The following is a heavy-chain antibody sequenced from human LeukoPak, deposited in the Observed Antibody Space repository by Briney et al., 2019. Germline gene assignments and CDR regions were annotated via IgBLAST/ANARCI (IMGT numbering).Heavy chain of an antibody. J-gene: IGHJ4*02. Sequence: SETLSLTCAVYGGSFSGYYWSWIRQPPGKGLEWIGEINHSGSTNYNPSLKSRVTISVDPSKNQFSLELSAVSAADAAVYYCARDRSWVKIDYWGQGTLVTVSS. CDR3: ARDRSWVKIDY. V-gene: IGHV4-34*01. D-gene: IGHD1-26*01. CDR2: INHSGST. CDR1: GGSFSGYY.